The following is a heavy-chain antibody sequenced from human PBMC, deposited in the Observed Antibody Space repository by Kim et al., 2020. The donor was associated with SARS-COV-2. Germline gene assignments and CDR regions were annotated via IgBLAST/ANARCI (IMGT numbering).Heavy chain of an antibody. CDR1: GFTFSSYA. V-gene: IGHV3-23*01. J-gene: IGHJ4*02. CDR3: AKVWAEQGGY. Sequence: GGSLRLSCAASGFTFSSYAMSWVRQAPGKGLEWVSAISGSGGSTYYADSVKGRFNISRDNSENTLYLQMNSLRAEDTAVYYCAKVWAEQGGYWGQGTLVTVSS. CDR2: ISGSGGST. D-gene: IGHD3-16*01.